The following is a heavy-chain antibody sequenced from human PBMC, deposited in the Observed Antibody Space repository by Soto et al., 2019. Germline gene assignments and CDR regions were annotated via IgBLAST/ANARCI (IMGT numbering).Heavy chain of an antibody. D-gene: IGHD6-19*01. CDR3: ARSYSSGWEFDY. CDR2: INPNSGGT. CDR1: GYTFTGYY. Sequence: ASVKVSCKASGYTFTGYYMHWVRQAPGQGLEWMGWINPNSGGTNYAQKFQGWITMTRDTSISTAYMELNSLRVEDTAVYYGARSYSSGWEFDYWGQGTQVTVSS. J-gene: IGHJ4*02. V-gene: IGHV1-2*04.